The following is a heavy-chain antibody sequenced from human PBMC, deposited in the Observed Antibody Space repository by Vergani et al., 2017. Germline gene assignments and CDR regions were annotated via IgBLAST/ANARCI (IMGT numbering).Heavy chain of an antibody. Sequence: QVQLVESGGVVQPGRSLRLSCAASGFTFSSYGMHWVRQAPGKGLEWVAVIWYDGSNKYYADSVKGRFTISRDNSKNTLYLQMNSLRAEDTAVYYCARISSDDAFDIWGQGTMVTVSS. CDR2: IWYDGSNK. V-gene: IGHV3-33*01. J-gene: IGHJ3*02. CDR1: GFTFSSYG. D-gene: IGHD6-19*01. CDR3: ARISSDDAFDI.